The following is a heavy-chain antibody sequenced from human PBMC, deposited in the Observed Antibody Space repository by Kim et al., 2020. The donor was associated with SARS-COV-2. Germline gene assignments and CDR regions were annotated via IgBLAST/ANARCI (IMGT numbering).Heavy chain of an antibody. CDR3: ATDARYGSASG. J-gene: IGHJ4*02. Sequence: GGSLRLSCAASGFTFSSYAMSWVRQPPGKGLEWASFVGYRRATTYHADSVKGRSTNSRDISKNQLYLQTNSSRAADTAAYYCATDARYGSASGWGQGTL. CDR1: GFTFSSYA. V-gene: IGHV3-23*01. D-gene: IGHD3-10*01. CDR2: VGYRRATT.